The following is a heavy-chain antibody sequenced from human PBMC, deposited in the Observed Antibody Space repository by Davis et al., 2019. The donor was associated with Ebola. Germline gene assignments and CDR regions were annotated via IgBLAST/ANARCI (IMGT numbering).Heavy chain of an antibody. J-gene: IGHJ4*02. CDR2: LSPYNGNT. Sequence: ASVKVSCKASGYTFTSYGISWVRQAPGQELEWMAWLSPYNGNTNYAHNVQGRVTLTTDTSTSTAYMELRSLKSDDTAVYYCARGPAWFGGGDAYYFDYWGQGTLVTVSS. D-gene: IGHD2-21*02. V-gene: IGHV1-18*01. CDR1: GYTFTSYG. CDR3: ARGPAWFGGGDAYYFDY.